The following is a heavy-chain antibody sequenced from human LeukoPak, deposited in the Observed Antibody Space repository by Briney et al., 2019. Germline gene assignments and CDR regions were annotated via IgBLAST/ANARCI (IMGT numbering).Heavy chain of an antibody. D-gene: IGHD1-26*01. CDR2: IYYSGST. CDR1: GGSISSGGYY. CDR3: ARSGSYAEGAFDI. V-gene: IGHV4-31*03. J-gene: IGHJ3*02. Sequence: SGTLSLTCTVSGGSISSGGYYWSWIRQHPGKGLEWIGYIYYSGSTYYNPSLKSRVTISVDTSKNQFSLKLSSVTAADTAVYYCARSGSYAEGAFDIWGQGTMVTVSS.